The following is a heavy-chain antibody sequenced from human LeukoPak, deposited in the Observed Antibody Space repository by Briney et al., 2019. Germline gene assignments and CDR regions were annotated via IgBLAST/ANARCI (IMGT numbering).Heavy chain of an antibody. CDR3: ATDDGARPFYFDY. CDR2: FDPEDGET. Sequence: ASVTVSCKVSGYTLTELSMHWVRQAPGKGREWMGGFDPEDGETIYAQKFQGRVTMTEDTSTDTAYMELSSLRSEDTAVYYCATDDGARPFYFDYWGQGTLVTVSA. J-gene: IGHJ4*02. CDR1: GYTLTELS. D-gene: IGHD4/OR15-4a*01. V-gene: IGHV1-24*01.